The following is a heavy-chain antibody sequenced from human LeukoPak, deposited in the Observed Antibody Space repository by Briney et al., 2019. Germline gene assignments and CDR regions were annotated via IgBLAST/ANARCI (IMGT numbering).Heavy chain of an antibody. D-gene: IGHD3-10*01. V-gene: IGHV4-39*01. J-gene: IGHJ5*02. Sequence: SETLSLTCTVSGGSISSSSYYWGWIRQPPGKGLEWIGEINHSGSTNYNPSLKSRVTISVDTSKNQFSLKLSSVTAADTAVYYCARQRITMVRGAIPIRCWFDPWGQGTLVTVSS. CDR1: GGSISSSSYY. CDR3: ARQRITMVRGAIPIRCWFDP. CDR2: INHSGST.